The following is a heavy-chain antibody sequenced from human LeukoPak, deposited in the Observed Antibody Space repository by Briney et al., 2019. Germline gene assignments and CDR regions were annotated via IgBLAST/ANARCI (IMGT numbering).Heavy chain of an antibody. V-gene: IGHV3-30*03. CDR1: GCNFSSYG. D-gene: IGHD6-19*01. J-gene: IGHJ4*02. CDR3: ARQAPGSGWYDY. Sequence: GGSLRLSCAASGCNFSSYGMHWVRQAPDKGLEWVAVISFDGSNKYYADSVKGRFTISRDNSKNTLYLQMNSLRAEDTAMYYCARQAPGSGWYDYWGQGTLVTVSS. CDR2: ISFDGSNK.